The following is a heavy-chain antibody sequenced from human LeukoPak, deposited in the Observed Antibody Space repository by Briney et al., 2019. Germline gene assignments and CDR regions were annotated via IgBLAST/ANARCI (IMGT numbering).Heavy chain of an antibody. D-gene: IGHD2-15*01. Sequence: ASVTVSCMASGHSLAKFYIQWVRQAPGRGREWMGLINPSEGSTTYTQNFQGRLSITTDTSTQPVYMELSSRRSEDTAVYYCAPSVRSGGSYYFDYWGQGTLVTVP. CDR1: GHSLAKFY. J-gene: IGHJ4*02. CDR2: INPSEGST. V-gene: IGHV1-46*01. CDR3: APSVRSGGSYYFDY.